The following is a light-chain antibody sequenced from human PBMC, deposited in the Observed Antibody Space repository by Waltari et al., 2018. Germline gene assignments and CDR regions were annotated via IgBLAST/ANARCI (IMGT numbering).Light chain of an antibody. Sequence: DIAMTQSPLSLPVTPGEPASIPCRSSQSLLHSNGYNYLDWYLTTPGQSPQLLIYLGSNRASGVPDRFSGSGSGTDFTLKISRMEAEDVGVYYCMQALQTQFTFGPGTKVDIK. J-gene: IGKJ3*01. CDR3: MQALQTQFT. V-gene: IGKV2-28*01. CDR2: LGS. CDR1: QSLLHSNGYNY.